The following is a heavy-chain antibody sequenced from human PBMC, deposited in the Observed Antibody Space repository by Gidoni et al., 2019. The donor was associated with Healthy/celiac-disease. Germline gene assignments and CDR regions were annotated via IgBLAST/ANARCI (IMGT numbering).Heavy chain of an antibody. V-gene: IGHV4-39*01. CDR2: IYYSGST. CDR1: GGSISSSSYY. D-gene: IGHD2-2*01. CDR3: ARSHPPVVLGYCSSTSCSEFDY. J-gene: IGHJ4*02. Sequence: QLQLQESGPGLVKPSETLSLTCTVSGGSISSSSYYWGWIRQPPGKGLEWIGSIYYSGSTYYNPSLKSRVTISVDTSKNQFSLKLSSVTAADTAVYYCARSHPPVVLGYCSSTSCSEFDYWGQGTLVTVSS.